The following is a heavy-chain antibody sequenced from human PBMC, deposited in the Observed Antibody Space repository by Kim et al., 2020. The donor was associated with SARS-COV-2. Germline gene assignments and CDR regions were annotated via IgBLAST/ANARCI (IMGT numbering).Heavy chain of an antibody. V-gene: IGHV4-34*01. D-gene: IGHD3-9*01. CDR3: ARGGILRYFDS. J-gene: IGHJ4*02. Sequence: NTNPAPKRRVTISVDTSKNQFSLKLSSVTAADTAVYYCARGGILRYFDSWGQGTLVTVSS.